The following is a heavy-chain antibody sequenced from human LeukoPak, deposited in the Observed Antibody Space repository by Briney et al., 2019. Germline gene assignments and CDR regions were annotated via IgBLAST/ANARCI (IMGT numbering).Heavy chain of an antibody. D-gene: IGHD5-18*01. CDR3: ARGYSYAKYYMDV. V-gene: IGHV3-7*01. CDR2: IKQDGSEK. CDR1: GFTFSSYW. Sequence: GGSLRPSCAASGFTFSSYWMSWVRQAPGKGLEWVANIKQDGSEKYYVDSVKGRFTISRDNAKNSLYLQMNSLRAEDTAVYYCARGYSYAKYYMDVWGKGTTVTVSS. J-gene: IGHJ6*03.